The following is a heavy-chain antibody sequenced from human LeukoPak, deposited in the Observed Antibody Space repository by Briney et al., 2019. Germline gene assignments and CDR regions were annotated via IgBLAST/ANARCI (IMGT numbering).Heavy chain of an antibody. CDR1: GFTFSSYA. Sequence: PGGSLRLSCAASGFTFSSYAMSWVRQAPGKGLEWVSAISGSGGSTYYADSVKGRFTISRDNSKNTLYLQMNSLRAEDTAVYYCAKGDYDILTGYIDYWGQGTLVTASS. CDR3: AKGDYDILTGYIDY. V-gene: IGHV3-23*01. J-gene: IGHJ4*02. CDR2: ISGSGGST. D-gene: IGHD3-9*01.